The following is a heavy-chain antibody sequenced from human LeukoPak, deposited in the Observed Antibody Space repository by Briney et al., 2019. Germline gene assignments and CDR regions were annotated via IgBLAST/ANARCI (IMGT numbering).Heavy chain of an antibody. Sequence: PSETLSLTCTVSGGSISNYYWTFIRQPPGKELEWIGYINYSGNTFYNPSLKSRVTISIDTPSNQFSLKLTSVIAADTAVYYCARDISGGSHVFDIWGQGTMVTVSS. CDR3: ARDISGGSHVFDI. J-gene: IGHJ3*02. CDR1: GGSISNYY. CDR2: INYSGNT. D-gene: IGHD3-3*02. V-gene: IGHV4-59*01.